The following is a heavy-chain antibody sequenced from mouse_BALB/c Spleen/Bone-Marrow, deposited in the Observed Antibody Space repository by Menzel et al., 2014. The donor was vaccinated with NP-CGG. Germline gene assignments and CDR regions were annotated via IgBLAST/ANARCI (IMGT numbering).Heavy chain of an antibody. CDR1: GFTLSSYG. CDR2: ISGGGSDT. V-gene: IGHV5-9-2*01. CDR3: ASITTVTY. J-gene: IGHJ3*01. Sequence: EVQLQESGGGLVKPGGSLKLSCAASGFTLSSYGMSWVRQTPEERLEWVAAISGGGSDTYYLDSVKGRFTISRDNAKNNLYLQMSSLRSEDTALYYCASITTVTYWGQGTPVTVSA. D-gene: IGHD1-1*01.